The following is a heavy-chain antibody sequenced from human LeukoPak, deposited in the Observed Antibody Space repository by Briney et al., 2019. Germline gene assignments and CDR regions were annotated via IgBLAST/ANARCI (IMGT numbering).Heavy chain of an antibody. D-gene: IGHD6-19*01. Sequence: SVKVSCKASGGTFSSYAISWVRQAPGQGLEWMGRIIPILGIANYAQKFQGRVTITADKSTSTAYVELSSLRSEDTAVYYCARVTGSSGPYVDIWGQGTMVTVSS. V-gene: IGHV1-69*04. J-gene: IGHJ3*02. CDR2: IIPILGIA. CDR3: ARVTGSSGPYVDI. CDR1: GGTFSSYA.